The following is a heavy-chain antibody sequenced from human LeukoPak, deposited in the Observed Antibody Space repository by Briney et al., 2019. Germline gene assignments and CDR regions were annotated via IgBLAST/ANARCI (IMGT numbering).Heavy chain of an antibody. J-gene: IGHJ4*02. CDR2: IYYSGSP. D-gene: IGHD3-22*01. V-gene: IGHV4-59*01. Sequence: PSETLSLTCTVSGGSISSYYWSWIRQPAGKGLEWIGYIYYSGSPDYNPSLKSRVTISIDTSKNQFSLNLSSVTAADTAVYYCARVSVTMIVVATFDYWGQGTLVTVSS. CDR3: ARVSVTMIVVATFDY. CDR1: GGSISSYY.